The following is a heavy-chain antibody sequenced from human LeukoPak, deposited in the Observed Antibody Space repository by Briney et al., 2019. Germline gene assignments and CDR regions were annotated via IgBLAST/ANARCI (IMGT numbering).Heavy chain of an antibody. CDR1: GGSISSSRYY. CDR3: ARRAGYSSNYFDY. Sequence: PSETLSLTCTFSGGSISSSRYYWGWLRQPPGKGLEWIGSIFYSGSTYYHPSLKSRVTISVDTSKNQFSLKLTSVTAADTAIYYCARRAGYSSNYFDYWGQGTLVTVSS. D-gene: IGHD6-13*01. J-gene: IGHJ4*02. CDR2: IFYSGST. V-gene: IGHV4-39*01.